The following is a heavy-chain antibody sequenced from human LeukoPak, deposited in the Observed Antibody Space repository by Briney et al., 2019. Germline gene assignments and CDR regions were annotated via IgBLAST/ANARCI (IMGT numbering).Heavy chain of an antibody. CDR2: IIPIFGTA. CDR3: AREMEQQQGMDY. Sequence: SVKVSCKASGGTFSSYAISWVRQAPGQGLEWMGGIIPIFGTANYAQKFQGRVTITADKSQSTAYMELSSLRFTDTAVYYCAREMEQQQGMDYWGQRTLVTVSS. D-gene: IGHD6-13*01. CDR1: GGTFSSYA. V-gene: IGHV1-69*06. J-gene: IGHJ4*02.